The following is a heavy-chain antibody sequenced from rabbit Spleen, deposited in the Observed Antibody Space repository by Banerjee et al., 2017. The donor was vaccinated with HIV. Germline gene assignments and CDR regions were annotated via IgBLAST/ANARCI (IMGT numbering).Heavy chain of an antibody. V-gene: IGHV1S40*01. CDR1: GVSFSSGYD. CDR3: ASGYSDVYFTL. CDR2: MDTGSGGVT. Sequence: QQLVESGGGLVKPGASLTLTCKASGVSFSSGYDMCWVRQAPGKGLEWIGCMDTGSGGVTYYASWAKGRFTISKTSSTTVTLQMTSLTAADTATYFCASGYSDVYFTLWGPGTLVTVS. J-gene: IGHJ4*01. D-gene: IGHD1-1*01.